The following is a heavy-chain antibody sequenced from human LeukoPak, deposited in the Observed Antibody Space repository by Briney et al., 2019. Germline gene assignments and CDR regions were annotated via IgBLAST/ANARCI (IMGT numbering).Heavy chain of an antibody. J-gene: IGHJ4*02. Sequence: ASVKVSCKASGGTFSSYAISWVRQAPGQGLELVGAITPIFGTPHYVEKFQGRVTMTTDTSTRTAYMELRSLRSDDTAVYYCAIESPSRDYWGQGTLVTVSS. CDR1: GGTFSSYA. V-gene: IGHV1-69*05. CDR2: ITPIFGTP. CDR3: AIESPSRDY.